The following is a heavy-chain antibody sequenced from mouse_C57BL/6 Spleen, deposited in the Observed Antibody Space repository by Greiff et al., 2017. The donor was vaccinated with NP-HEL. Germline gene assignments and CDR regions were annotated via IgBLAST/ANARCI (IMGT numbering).Heavy chain of an antibody. CDR1: GFSLTSYG. Sequence: QVQLQQSGPGLVQPSQSLSITCTVSGFSLTSYGVHWVRQSPGKGLEWLGVIWSGGSTDYNAAFISRLSISKDNSKSQVFFKMNSLQADDTAIYYCARGGAAQATSFAYWGQGTLVTVSA. CDR2: IWSGGST. D-gene: IGHD3-2*02. CDR3: ARGGAAQATSFAY. V-gene: IGHV2-2*01. J-gene: IGHJ3*01.